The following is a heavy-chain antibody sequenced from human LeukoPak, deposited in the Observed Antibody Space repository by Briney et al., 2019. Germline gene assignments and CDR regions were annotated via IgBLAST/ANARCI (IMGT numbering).Heavy chain of an antibody. J-gene: IGHJ4*02. V-gene: IGHV1-2*02. CDR1: GYTFTGYY. D-gene: IGHD3-22*01. CDR2: INPNSGGT. CDR3: ARDGSDSSGHRYYFDY. Sequence: ASVKVSCKASGYTFTGYYMHWVRQAPGQGLEWMGWINPNSGGTNYAQKFQGRVTMTRDTSISTAYMELSRLRSDDTAVYYCARDGSDSSGHRYYFDYWAREPWSPSPQ.